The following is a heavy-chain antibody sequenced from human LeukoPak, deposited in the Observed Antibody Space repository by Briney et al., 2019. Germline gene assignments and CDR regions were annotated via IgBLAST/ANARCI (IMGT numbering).Heavy chain of an antibody. Sequence: GGSLRLSCAASGFTFDDYGMSWVRQAPGKGLEWVSVIYSGGNTHYADAVEGRFTIASDNSKNTLYLQMNNLRAEDTVVYYCARDLADWGRGTLVTVSS. J-gene: IGHJ4*02. CDR3: ARDLAD. CDR1: GFTFDDYG. CDR2: IYSGGNT. D-gene: IGHD3-16*01. V-gene: IGHV3-53*01.